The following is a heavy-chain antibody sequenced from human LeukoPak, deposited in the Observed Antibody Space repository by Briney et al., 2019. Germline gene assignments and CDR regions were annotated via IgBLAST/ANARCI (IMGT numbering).Heavy chain of an antibody. D-gene: IGHD1-26*01. CDR3: AVGDPYQLLEE. J-gene: IGHJ4*02. CDR1: GYSLTKIS. V-gene: IGHV1-24*01. CDR2: FDLEDGDGEP. Sequence: ASVKVSCKVSGYSLTKISKYWVRQAPGKGLEWMGGFDLEDGDGEPFYGQKVEGRLTMTEDTSTDTVYMELSSLTADDSGVYYCAVGDPYQLLEEWGQGTLVTVSS.